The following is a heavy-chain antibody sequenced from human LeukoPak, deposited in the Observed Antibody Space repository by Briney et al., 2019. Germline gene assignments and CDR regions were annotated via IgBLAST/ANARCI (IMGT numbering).Heavy chain of an antibody. V-gene: IGHV3-23*01. Sequence: GGSLRLSCAASGFTFSSYAMSWVRQAPGKGLEWVSAISGSGGSTYYADSVKGRFTISRDNFKNTLYLQMNSLRAEDTAVYYCAKAGYDILTGYSPWDYYYYMDVWGKGTTVTVSS. CDR2: ISGSGGST. J-gene: IGHJ6*03. CDR3: AKAGYDILTGYSPWDYYYYMDV. CDR1: GFTFSSYA. D-gene: IGHD3-9*01.